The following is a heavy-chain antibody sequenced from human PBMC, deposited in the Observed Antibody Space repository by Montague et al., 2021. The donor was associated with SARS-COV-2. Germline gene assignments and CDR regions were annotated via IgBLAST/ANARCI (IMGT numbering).Heavy chain of an antibody. Sequence: SETLSLTCTVSGASVRTYYWSWIRQSAGKKLEWMGRLYTSGSTYYNPSFKSRVTMSLDTSKNLFSLNLSSMTAADTAVYYCARDGADYSFAYYYEMDVWGQGIAGTGSS. V-gene: IGHV4-4*07. J-gene: IGHJ6*02. CDR2: LYTSGST. CDR3: ARDGADYSFAYYYEMDV. D-gene: IGHD5-12*01. CDR1: GASVRTYY.